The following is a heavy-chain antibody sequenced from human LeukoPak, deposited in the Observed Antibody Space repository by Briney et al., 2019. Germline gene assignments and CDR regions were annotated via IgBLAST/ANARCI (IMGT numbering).Heavy chain of an antibody. J-gene: IGHJ4*02. Sequence: RGESLKISCQGSGYSFATYWIAWVRQMPGKGLEWVGVIYPDESNIRYSPSFQGQVTISADKSISTAYLQWSSLKASDTAIYYCARPPSRGYSSSFEYWGQGTLVTVSS. CDR3: ARPPSRGYSSSFEY. V-gene: IGHV5-51*01. CDR1: GYSFATYW. CDR2: IYPDESNI. D-gene: IGHD2-2*03.